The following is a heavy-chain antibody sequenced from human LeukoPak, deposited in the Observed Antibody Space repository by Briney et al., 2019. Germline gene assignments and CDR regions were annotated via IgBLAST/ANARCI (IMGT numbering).Heavy chain of an antibody. Sequence: GASVKVSCKASGYTFTSYGISWVRQAPGPGLEWMGWISAYNGNTNYAQKLQGRVTMTTDTSTSTAYMELRSLRSDDTAVYYCARPYDSSDPWGAFDIWGQGTMVTVSS. J-gene: IGHJ3*02. V-gene: IGHV1-18*01. D-gene: IGHD3-22*01. CDR1: GYTFTSYG. CDR2: ISAYNGNT. CDR3: ARPYDSSDPWGAFDI.